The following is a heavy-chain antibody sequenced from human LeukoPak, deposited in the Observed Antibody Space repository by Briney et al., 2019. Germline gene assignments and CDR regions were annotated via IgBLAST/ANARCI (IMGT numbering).Heavy chain of an antibody. J-gene: IGHJ4*02. V-gene: IGHV6-1*01. D-gene: IGHD7-27*01. CDR2: AFYRSKWSN. CDR1: GDSVSSNSVA. CDR3: ARALETGLGTYLDY. Sequence: SQTLSLTCAISGDSVSSNSVAWNWIRQSPSTGLEWLGRAFYRSKWSNDYAVSVKSRITISPDTSKNQFSLQLNSVTPEDTAVYYCARALETGLGTYLDYWGQGALVTVSS.